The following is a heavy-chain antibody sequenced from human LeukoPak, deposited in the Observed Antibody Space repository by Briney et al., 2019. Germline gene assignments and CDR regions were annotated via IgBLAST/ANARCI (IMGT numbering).Heavy chain of an antibody. CDR1: GFTFSSYW. Sequence: PGGSLRLSCAASGFTFSSYWMSWVRQAPGKGLEWVANIKQDGSEKYYVDSVKGRFTISRDNAKNSLYLQMNSLRAEDTAVYYCARGENYYDSSGYEYWGQGTLVTVSS. J-gene: IGHJ4*02. CDR2: IKQDGSEK. D-gene: IGHD3-22*01. CDR3: ARGENYYDSSGYEY. V-gene: IGHV3-7*01.